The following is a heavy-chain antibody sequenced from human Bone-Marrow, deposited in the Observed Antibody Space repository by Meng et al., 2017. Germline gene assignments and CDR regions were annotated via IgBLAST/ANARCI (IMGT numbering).Heavy chain of an antibody. CDR1: GYSASNTGAA. Sequence: SQTLSLTVAISGYSASNTGAAWHWSRQSPSRGLDCIGRTYYMSRWYNDYGETVKSRLTINPDTYTNQFSLQLTSVTPQDTAVYFCARAGTGDTRYFDFWGRGTLVTVSS. D-gene: IGHD7-27*01. J-gene: IGHJ4*02. CDR2: TYYMSRWYN. V-gene: IGHV6-1*01. CDR3: ARAGTGDTRYFDF.